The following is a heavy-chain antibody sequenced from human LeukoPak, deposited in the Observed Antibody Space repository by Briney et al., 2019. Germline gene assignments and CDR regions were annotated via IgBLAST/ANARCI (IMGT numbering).Heavy chain of an antibody. CDR3: AKVLTVTIFTAHYYFDY. CDR2: ISYDGSNK. CDR1: GFTFSSYA. D-gene: IGHD3-3*01. Sequence: GGSLRLSCAASGFTFSSYAMHWVRQAPGKGLEWVAVISYDGSNKYYADSVKGRFTISRDNSKNTLYLQMNSLRAEDTAVYYCAKVLTVTIFTAHYYFDYWGQGTLVTVSS. J-gene: IGHJ4*02. V-gene: IGHV3-30*04.